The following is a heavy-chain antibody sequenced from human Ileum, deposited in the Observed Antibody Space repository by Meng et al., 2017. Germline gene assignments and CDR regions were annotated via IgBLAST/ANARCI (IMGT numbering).Heavy chain of an antibody. CDR3: ARVRRGLGLRFDP. CDR2: IFYSGST. V-gene: IGHV4-31*03. CDR1: GGSISSGGYY. J-gene: IGHJ5*02. D-gene: IGHD3/OR15-3a*01. Sequence: QVQLQKSGPGLVKPSPTLSLTCTVSGGSISSGGYYWSWIRQHPGKGLEWIGYIFYSGSTYYNSSLKSRINISVDTSKNQFSLKVSSVTAADTAVYYCARVRRGLGLRFDPWGQGTLVTVSS.